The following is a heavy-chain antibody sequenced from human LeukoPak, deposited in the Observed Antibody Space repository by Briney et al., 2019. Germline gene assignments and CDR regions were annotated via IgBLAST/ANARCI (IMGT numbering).Heavy chain of an antibody. CDR3: ARGLEGHRYYYGSGSYSAYFDY. Sequence: GESLKISCKGSGYSFTSYWIAWVRQMPGKGLEWMGIIYPGDSDTRHSPSFQGQVTISADKSISTAYLQWSSLKASDTAMYYCARGLEGHRYYYGSGSYSAYFDYWGQGTLVTVSS. CDR1: GYSFTSYW. D-gene: IGHD3-10*01. CDR2: IYPGDSDT. V-gene: IGHV5-51*01. J-gene: IGHJ4*02.